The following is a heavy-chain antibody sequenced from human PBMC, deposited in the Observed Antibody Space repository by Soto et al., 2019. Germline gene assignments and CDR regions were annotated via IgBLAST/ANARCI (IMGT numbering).Heavy chain of an antibody. Sequence: SGGSLRLSCAASEFSFMSYSMNWVRQAPGKGLEWVSYITSFGVTIYYADSVKGRFTISRDNAKNTLYLQMDRLTAADTAHYYCASGWGSGWFLGWGQGILVTVSS. CDR1: EFSFMSYS. CDR2: ITSFGVTI. J-gene: IGHJ4*02. V-gene: IGHV3-48*01. D-gene: IGHD6-19*01. CDR3: ASGWGSGWFLG.